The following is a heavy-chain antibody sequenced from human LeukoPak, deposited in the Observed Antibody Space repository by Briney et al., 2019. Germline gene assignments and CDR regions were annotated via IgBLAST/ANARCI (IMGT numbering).Heavy chain of an antibody. J-gene: IGHJ5*02. V-gene: IGHV4-34*01. Sequence: SETLSLTCAVYGGSFSGYYWSWIRQPPGKGLEWIGEINHSGSTNYNPSLKSRVTISVDTSKNQFSLKLSSVTAADTAVYYCARSSLGSSTSFRWFDPRGQGTLVTVSS. CDR3: ARSSLGSSTSFRWFDP. CDR1: GGSFSGYY. D-gene: IGHD2-2*01. CDR2: INHSGST.